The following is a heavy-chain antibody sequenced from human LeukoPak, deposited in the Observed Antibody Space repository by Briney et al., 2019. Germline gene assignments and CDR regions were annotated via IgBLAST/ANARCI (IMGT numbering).Heavy chain of an antibody. D-gene: IGHD5-18*01. Sequence: GGSLRLSCAASGFTFSSYAMSWVRQAPGKGLEWVSAISGSGGSTYYADSVKGRFTISRDNSKNTLYLQMNSLRAEDTAVYYCARTEIQLWELDYWGQGTLVTVSS. J-gene: IGHJ4*02. CDR3: ARTEIQLWELDY. CDR2: ISGSGGST. CDR1: GFTFSSYA. V-gene: IGHV3-23*01.